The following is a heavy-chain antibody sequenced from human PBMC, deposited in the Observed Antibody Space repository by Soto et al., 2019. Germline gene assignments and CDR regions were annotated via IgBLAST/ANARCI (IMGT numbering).Heavy chain of an antibody. J-gene: IGHJ4*02. V-gene: IGHV4-39*01. CDR2: IHYRGRT. CDR3: ARLYSGTRPPDY. CDR1: GDSISSTTYY. D-gene: IGHD4-4*01. Sequence: SETLSLTCTVSGDSISSTTYYWGWIRQPPGKGLEWIGSIHYRGRTYYNPSLKSRVIISVDTSMNQLSLRLSSVTAADTAVFYCARLYSGTRPPDYWGQGTLVTVSS.